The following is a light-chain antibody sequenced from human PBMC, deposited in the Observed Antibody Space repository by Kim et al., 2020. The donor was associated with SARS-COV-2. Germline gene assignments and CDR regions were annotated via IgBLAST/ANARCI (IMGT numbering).Light chain of an antibody. CDR1: QSISSN. V-gene: IGKV3-15*01. Sequence: EIVMTQSPATLSVSPGERATLSCRASQSISSNLAWYQQKPGQAPRLLIYGASTRATSIPARFSGSGSGTEFTLTISSLQSEDFAFYFCQQYNNWPPWTFGPGTKVDIK. CDR3: QQYNNWPPWT. J-gene: IGKJ1*01. CDR2: GAS.